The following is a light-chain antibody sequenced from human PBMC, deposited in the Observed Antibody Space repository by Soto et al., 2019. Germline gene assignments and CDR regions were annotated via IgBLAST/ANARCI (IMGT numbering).Light chain of an antibody. J-gene: IGLJ3*02. CDR3: CSYAGSRTFV. Sequence: QSVLTQPASVSGSPGQSITISCTGTSSDVGGYNYVSWYQQHPGKAPKLMIYEVCNRPSGISHRFSGSKSDNTASLTISGLRAEDEAHYHCCSYAGSRTFVFGGGTKLTVL. V-gene: IGLV2-23*02. CDR1: SSDVGGYNY. CDR2: EVC.